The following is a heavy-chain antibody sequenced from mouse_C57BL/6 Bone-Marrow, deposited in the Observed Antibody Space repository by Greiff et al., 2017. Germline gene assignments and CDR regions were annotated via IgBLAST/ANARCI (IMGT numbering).Heavy chain of an antibody. Sequence: VQLQQPGAELVKPGASVQLSCKASGYTFTSYWMQWVKQRPGQGLEWIGEIDPSDSYTNYNQKFKGKATLTVDTSSSTAYMQLSSLTSEDSAVYYCARGLPNYFDYWGQGTTLTVSS. D-gene: IGHD2-4*01. J-gene: IGHJ2*01. CDR1: GYTFTSYW. CDR3: ARGLPNYFDY. CDR2: IDPSDSYT. V-gene: IGHV1-50*01.